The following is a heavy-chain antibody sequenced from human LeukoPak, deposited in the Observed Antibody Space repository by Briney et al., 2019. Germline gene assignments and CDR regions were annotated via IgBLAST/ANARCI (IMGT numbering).Heavy chain of an antibody. D-gene: IGHD3-10*01. V-gene: IGHV4-59*01. CDR1: DGSISSYY. CDR3: ARLLWFGETHYYMDV. Sequence: SETLSLTCTVSDGSISSYYWSWIRQPPGKGLEWIGYIYYSGSTNYNPSLKSRVTISVDTSKNQFSLKLSSVTAADTAVYFCARLLWFGETHYYMDVWGKGTTVTISS. J-gene: IGHJ6*03. CDR2: IYYSGST.